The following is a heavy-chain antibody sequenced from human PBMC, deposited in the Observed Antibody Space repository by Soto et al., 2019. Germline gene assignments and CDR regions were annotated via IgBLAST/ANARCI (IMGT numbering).Heavy chain of an antibody. Sequence: PSETLSLTCAVYGGSFSGYYWSWIRQPPGKGLEWIGEINHSGSTNYNPSLKSRVTISVDTSKNQFSLKLSSVTAADTAVYYCARGLGDSGSYRTDDYYYYMAVWGKGTTVTVSS. CDR3: ARGLGDSGSYRTDDYYYYMAV. J-gene: IGHJ6*03. V-gene: IGHV4-34*01. CDR2: INHSGST. D-gene: IGHD3-10*01. CDR1: GGSFSGYY.